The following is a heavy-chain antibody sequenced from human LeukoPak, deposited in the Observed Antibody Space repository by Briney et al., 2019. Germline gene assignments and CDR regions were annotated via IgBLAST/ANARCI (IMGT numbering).Heavy chain of an antibody. CDR2: TYYSGTT. J-gene: IGHJ4*02. Sequence: SETLSLTCTVSGGSISSYYWSWIRQPPGKGLEWIGHTYYSGTTIYNPSLKSRVTISVDTSKNQFSLRLRSVTAADTAVYYCARLLGLLESHFDSWGQGTLVTVSS. V-gene: IGHV4-59*13. CDR1: GGSISSYY. D-gene: IGHD3-3*01. CDR3: ARLLGLLESHFDS.